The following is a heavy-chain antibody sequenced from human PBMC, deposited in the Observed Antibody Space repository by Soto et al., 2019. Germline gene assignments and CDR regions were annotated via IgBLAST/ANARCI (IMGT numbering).Heavy chain of an antibody. CDR2: IRNQTYGWTT. V-gene: IGHV3-49*04. Sequence: PGGSLRLSCTASGFSFDKYAINWVRQAPGRGLELVGLIRNQTYGWTTEYAPSMKGRFTVSRDDLNNIAYLQISSLNTGDSAVYFCTTAESPAEAHFFDYWGQGTLVTVSS. J-gene: IGHJ4*02. CDR1: GFSFDKYA. CDR3: TTAESPAEAHFFDY.